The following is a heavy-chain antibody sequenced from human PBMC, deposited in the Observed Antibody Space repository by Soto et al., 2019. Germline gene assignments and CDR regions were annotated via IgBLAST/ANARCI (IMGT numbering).Heavy chain of an antibody. J-gene: IGHJ4*02. D-gene: IGHD3-16*01. CDR1: GASVGSRAHH. Sequence: QVQLQESGPGLLRPSETLSLTCAVSGASVGSRAHHWSWIRQTPGKGLEWIAYIHYSGDTKSNPSLQSRVTNTIDRSRNLFSLWLSSVTAADTALYYCVTEYYQTDDYHKIDWGQGTLVTVSS. V-gene: IGHV4-61*03. CDR3: VTEYYQTDDYHKID. CDR2: IHYSGDT.